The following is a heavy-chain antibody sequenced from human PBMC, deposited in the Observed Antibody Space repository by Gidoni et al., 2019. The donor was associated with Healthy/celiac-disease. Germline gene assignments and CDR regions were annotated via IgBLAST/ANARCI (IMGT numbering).Heavy chain of an antibody. V-gene: IGHV2-70*01. CDR2: IDWDDDK. CDR3: ARIRRRGRLRLGGYFDY. J-gene: IGHJ4*02. CDR1: GFSLSTSGMC. D-gene: IGHD5-12*01. Sequence: QVTLRESGPALVKPTQTLTLTCTFSGFSLSTSGMCVSWIRQPPGKALEWLALIDWDDDKYYSTSLKTRLTISKDTSKNQVVLTMTNMDPVDTATYYCARIRRRGRLRLGGYFDYWGQGTLVTVSS.